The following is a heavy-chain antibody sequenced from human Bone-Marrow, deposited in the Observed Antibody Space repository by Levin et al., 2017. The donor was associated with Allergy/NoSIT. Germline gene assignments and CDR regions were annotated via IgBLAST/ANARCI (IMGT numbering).Heavy chain of an antibody. CDR3: TTVDSQWYLPDI. Sequence: AGGSLRLSCAGSGFSFYSAWMSWVRQAPGKGLEWLGHIKNEVDGGTTEYAAPVKGRFTISRDDAKDRLYLQMHSLQIDDTAMYYCTTVDSQWYLPDIWGQGTMVTVSS. J-gene: IGHJ3*02. CDR2: IKNEVDGGTT. D-gene: IGHD1-26*01. V-gene: IGHV3-15*01. CDR1: GFSFYSAW.